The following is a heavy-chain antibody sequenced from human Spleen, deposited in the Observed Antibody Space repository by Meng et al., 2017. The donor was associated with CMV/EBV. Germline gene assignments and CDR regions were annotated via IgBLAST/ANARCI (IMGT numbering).Heavy chain of an antibody. D-gene: IGHD3-10*01. CDR1: DSPFSNYW. J-gene: IGHJ4*02. CDR3: AKDTSRAMVRGVIAYYDY. CDR2: INNDGSTL. Sequence: GESLKISCAASDSPFSNYWMHWVSQAAGKGLVWVSRINNDGSTLNYADSVKGRFTITRDNTKNSLFLQMNSLIAEVTAVYYFAKDTSRAMVRGVIAYYDYWGQGTLVTVSS. V-gene: IGHV3-74*01.